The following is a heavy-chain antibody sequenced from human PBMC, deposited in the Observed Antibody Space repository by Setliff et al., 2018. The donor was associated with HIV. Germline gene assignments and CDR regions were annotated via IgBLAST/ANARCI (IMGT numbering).Heavy chain of an antibody. V-gene: IGHV4-61*02. J-gene: IGHJ4*02. D-gene: IGHD5-12*01. CDR2: IYSSGST. Sequence: SETLSLTCTVSGGSISSGDYYWSWIRQPAGKGLEWIGRIYSSGSTTYSPSLKSRVTILLDPSKNQFSLKLSSVTAADTAVYYCARSRGTQQEEYYFDYWGPGTLVTVSS. CDR3: ARSRGTQQEEYYFDY. CDR1: GGSISSGDYY.